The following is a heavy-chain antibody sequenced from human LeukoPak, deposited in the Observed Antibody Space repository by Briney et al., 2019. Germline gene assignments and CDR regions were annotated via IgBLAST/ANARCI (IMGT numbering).Heavy chain of an antibody. CDR3: ASPGATGHY. CDR1: GFTFDDYA. D-gene: IGHD5-12*01. Sequence: PGRSLRLSCAASGFTFDDYAMHWVRQAPGKGLEWVSGISWNSGTIGYADSVKGRFTISRDNAKNSLYLQMNSLRTEDMALYYCASPGATGHYWGQGTLVTVSS. CDR2: ISWNSGTI. J-gene: IGHJ4*02. V-gene: IGHV3-9*03.